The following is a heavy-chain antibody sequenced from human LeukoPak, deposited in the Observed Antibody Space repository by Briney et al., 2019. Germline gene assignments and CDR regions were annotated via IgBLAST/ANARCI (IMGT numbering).Heavy chain of an antibody. CDR1: GGSLSSGSYY. V-gene: IGHV4-61*02. Sequence: PSQTLSLTCGVSGGSLSSGSYYWSWIRQPAGKGLEWIGRIYTSGSTNYNPSLKSRVTISVNTSKYQFSLKLSSVTAADTAVYYCARDLYYYDSSGYYLWGFDIWGQGTMVTVSS. CDR2: IYTSGST. J-gene: IGHJ3*02. D-gene: IGHD3-22*01. CDR3: ARDLYYYDSSGYYLWGFDI.